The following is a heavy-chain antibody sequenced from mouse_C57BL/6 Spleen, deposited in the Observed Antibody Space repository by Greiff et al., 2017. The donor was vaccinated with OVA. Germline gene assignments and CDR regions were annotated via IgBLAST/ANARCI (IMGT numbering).Heavy chain of an antibody. D-gene: IGHD2-2*01. CDR1: GYTFTSYW. J-gene: IGHJ4*01. CDR3: ASARSTMVTTGAMDY. Sequence: QVQLQQPGAELVKPGASVKLSCKASGYTFTSYWMHWVKQRPGQGLEWIGMIHPNSGSTNYNEKFKSKATLTVDKSSSTAYMQLSSLTSEDSAVYYCASARSTMVTTGAMDYWGQGTSVTVSS. V-gene: IGHV1-64*01. CDR2: IHPNSGST.